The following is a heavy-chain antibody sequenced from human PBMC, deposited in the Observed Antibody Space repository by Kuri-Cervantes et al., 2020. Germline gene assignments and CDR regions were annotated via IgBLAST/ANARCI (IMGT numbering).Heavy chain of an antibody. D-gene: IGHD1-26*01. J-gene: IGHJ6*04. V-gene: IGHV3-30*02. CDR1: GFTFSGYS. CDR3: AKDPNTLSIVGAAVAFDS. CDR2: IWYDGSNK. Sequence: GGSLRLSCTSSGFTFSGYSMHWVRQAPGKGLEWVAVIWYDGSNKYYADSVKGRFTISRDNSKNTLYLQMNSLRAEDTAVYYCAKDPNTLSIVGAAVAFDSWGKGTTVTVSS.